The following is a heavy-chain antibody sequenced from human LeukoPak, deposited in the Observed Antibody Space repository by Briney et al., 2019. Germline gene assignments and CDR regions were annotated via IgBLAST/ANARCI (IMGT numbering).Heavy chain of an antibody. CDR2: INEDGSEK. J-gene: IGHJ6*03. CDR1: GNMFSDYY. Sequence: GGSLRLSCAASGNMFSDYYMSWMRQAPGKGPEWVANINEDGSEKHYVGSVRGRFTISRDNADNSLHLQMNSLRPEDMAVYYCARGETMDVWGKGTTVTVSS. D-gene: IGHD5-24*01. CDR3: ARGETMDV. V-gene: IGHV3-7*01.